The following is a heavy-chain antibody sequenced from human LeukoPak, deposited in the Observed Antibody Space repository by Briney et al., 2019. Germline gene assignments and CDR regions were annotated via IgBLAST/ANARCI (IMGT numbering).Heavy chain of an antibody. CDR3: AREEYSGSYYFDY. J-gene: IGHJ4*02. CDR1: GFTFSSYS. Sequence: GWSLTLSCAASGFTFSSYSMNWVRQAPGKGLEWVASISSSSSYLYYADSVKGRFTISRDNAKNSLYLQMNSLRAEDTAVYYCAREEYSGSYYFDYWGQGTLVTVRS. CDR2: ISSSSSYL. D-gene: IGHD1-26*01. V-gene: IGHV3-21*01.